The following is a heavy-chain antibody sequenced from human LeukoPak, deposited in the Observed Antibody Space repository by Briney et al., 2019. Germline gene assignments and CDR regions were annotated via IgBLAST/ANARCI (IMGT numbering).Heavy chain of an antibody. CDR3: ARDRPNVDSTGYYSRHDAFDM. J-gene: IGHJ3*02. CDR2: IYTSVST. CDR1: GGSISSSRHY. Sequence: SETLSLTCTVSGGSISSSRHYWGWIRQPAGKGLEWIGRIYTSVSTNYKPSLKSRVTISVDTSKNQFSLKRTSVTAADTPVNYCARDRPNVDSTGYYSRHDAFDMWGQGTMVTVSS. V-gene: IGHV4-61*02. D-gene: IGHD3-22*01.